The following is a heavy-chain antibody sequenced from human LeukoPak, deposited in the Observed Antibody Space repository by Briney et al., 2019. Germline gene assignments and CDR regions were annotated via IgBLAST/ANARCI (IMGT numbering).Heavy chain of an antibody. V-gene: IGHV4-34*01. CDR1: GGSFSGYY. CDR3: ARGRREQWLFLVFGPNP. CDR2: INHSGST. J-gene: IGHJ5*02. D-gene: IGHD6-19*01. Sequence: PSETLSLTCAVYGGSFSGYYLSWIRQPPGKGLEWIGEINHSGSTNYNPSLKSRVTISVDTSKNQFSLKLSSVTAADTAMYYFARGRREQWLFLVFGPNPWGEGTGVSVSS.